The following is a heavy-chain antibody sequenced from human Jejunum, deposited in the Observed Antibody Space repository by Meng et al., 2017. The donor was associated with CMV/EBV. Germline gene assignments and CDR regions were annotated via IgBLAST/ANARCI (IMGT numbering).Heavy chain of an antibody. D-gene: IGHD7-27*01. CDR3: VRANLGSADY. V-gene: IGHV1-2*06. Sequence: QGQLVQSGAEVKKPGASLKVSCKASGYTFTGYYMHWLRQAPGQGLEWVGRITPSSGGTTYAQKFQGRVTMTRDTSISTAYMELSSLRSDDAAIYYCVRANLGSADYWGQGTLVTVSS. CDR1: GYTFTGYY. CDR2: ITPSSGGT. J-gene: IGHJ4*02.